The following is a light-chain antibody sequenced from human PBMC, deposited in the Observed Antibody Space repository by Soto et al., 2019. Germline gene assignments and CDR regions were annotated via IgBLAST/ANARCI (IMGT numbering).Light chain of an antibody. CDR2: DVS. J-gene: IGLJ1*01. CDR1: SSDVGGYNY. CDR3: YSYTTSSTDV. Sequence: QSVLTQPASVSGSPGQSITISCTGTSSDVGGYNYVSWYQQHPPKAPKLMIYDVSNRPSGVSDRFSGSKSGNTASLTIFGLQAEDEADYYCYSYTTSSTDVFGTGTKVTVL. V-gene: IGLV2-14*01.